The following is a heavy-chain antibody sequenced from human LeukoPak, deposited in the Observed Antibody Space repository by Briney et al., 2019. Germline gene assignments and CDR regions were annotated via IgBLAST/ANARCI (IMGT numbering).Heavy chain of an antibody. J-gene: IGHJ5*02. V-gene: IGHV1-2*02. Sequence: ASVKVSCKASGYTFSDHYMHWVRQAPGQGLEWMGWINPNSGGTNYAQKFQGRVTMTRDTSISTAYMELSRLRSDDTAVYYCARALVVVAAVDPWGQGTLVTVSS. D-gene: IGHD2-15*01. CDR1: GYTFSDHY. CDR2: INPNSGGT. CDR3: ARALVVVAAVDP.